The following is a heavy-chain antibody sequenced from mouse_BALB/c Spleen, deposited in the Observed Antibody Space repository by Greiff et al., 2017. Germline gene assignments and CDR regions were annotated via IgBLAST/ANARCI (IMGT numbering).Heavy chain of an antibody. CDR1: GYTFTSYT. J-gene: IGHJ1*01. V-gene: IGHV1-4*02. D-gene: IGHD1-1*01. CDR3: ARRGIYGSSPTGYFDV. CDR2: INPSSGYT. Sequence: QVQLKESAAELARPGASVKMSCKASGYTFTSYTMHWVKQRPGQGLEWIGYINPSSGYTEYNQKFKDKTTLTADKSSSTAYMQLSSLTSEDSAVYYCARRGIYGSSPTGYFDVWGAGTTVTVSS.